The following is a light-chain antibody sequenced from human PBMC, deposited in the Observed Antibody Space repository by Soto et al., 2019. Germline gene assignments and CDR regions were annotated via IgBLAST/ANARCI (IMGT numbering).Light chain of an antibody. Sequence: VLTQPPSASGTPGQRVTISCSGSSSNIGTYTVNWYQQLPGMAPKLLIHSNNHRPSGVPDRFSGSKSGTSASLAISGLQSEDEANYYCATWDDNLNGMVFGGGTQLTVL. V-gene: IGLV1-44*01. CDR1: SSNIGTYT. CDR2: SNN. J-gene: IGLJ3*02. CDR3: ATWDDNLNGMV.